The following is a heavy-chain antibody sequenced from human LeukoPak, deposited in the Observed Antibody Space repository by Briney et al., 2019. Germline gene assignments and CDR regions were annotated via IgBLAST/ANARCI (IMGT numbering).Heavy chain of an antibody. CDR2: INHSGST. Sequence: SETLSLTCAVYGGSFSGYYWSWNRQPPGKGLEWIGEINHSGSTNYNPSLKSSVTISVDTTKNQFSLKLSSVTAADTAVYYCARADVAGDAFDIWGQGTMVTVSS. J-gene: IGHJ3*02. V-gene: IGHV4-34*01. CDR3: ARADVAGDAFDI. CDR1: GGSFSGYY.